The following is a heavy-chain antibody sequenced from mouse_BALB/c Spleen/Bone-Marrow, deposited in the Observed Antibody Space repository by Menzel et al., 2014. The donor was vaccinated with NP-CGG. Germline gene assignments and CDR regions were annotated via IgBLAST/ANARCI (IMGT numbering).Heavy chain of an antibody. CDR2: IDPANGNT. J-gene: IGHJ3*01. CDR1: GFNIKDTY. CDR3: AADYYGGSDGFAY. V-gene: IGHV14-3*02. D-gene: IGHD1-1*01. Sequence: EVKVVESGAELVKPGASVKLSCTASGFNIKDTYMHWVKQRPEQGLEWIGRIDPANGNTKYDPKFQGKATITADKSSNSTYLQLSSLTSEDIDVYYCAADYYGGSDGFAYWGQGTLVTVSA.